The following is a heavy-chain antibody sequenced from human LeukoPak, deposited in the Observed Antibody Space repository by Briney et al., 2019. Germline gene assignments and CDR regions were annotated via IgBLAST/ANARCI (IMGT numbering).Heavy chain of an antibody. CDR1: GYTFTGYY. V-gene: IGHV1-2*02. CDR2: THPNYGGT. CDR3: VRDQRGSHFDY. Sequence: ASVKVSCKASGYTFTGYYIHWVRQAPGQGLEWMGWTHPNYGGTNSAQKFQGRVTMTRDTSINTAYMEVSRLRSDDTAVYYCVRDQRGSHFDYWGQGTLVTVSS. J-gene: IGHJ4*02. D-gene: IGHD1-26*01.